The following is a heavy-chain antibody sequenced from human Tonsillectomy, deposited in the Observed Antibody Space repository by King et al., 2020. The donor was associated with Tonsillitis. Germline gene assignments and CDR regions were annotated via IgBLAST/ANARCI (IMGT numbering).Heavy chain of an antibody. V-gene: IGHV3-7*01. Sequence: VQLVESGGCLGQPGGSLRLSRAASGFTFSSYWMSGVCQAPGKGLDWGANIKQPVSDENYVDSVKGRFTISRDNAKNSLYLQMNSLRAEDTAVYYCARPLTVDYAFDIWGQGTTVTVSS. D-gene: IGHD3-3*01. J-gene: IGHJ3*02. CDR3: ARPLTVDYAFDI. CDR1: GFTFSSYW. CDR2: IKQPVSDE.